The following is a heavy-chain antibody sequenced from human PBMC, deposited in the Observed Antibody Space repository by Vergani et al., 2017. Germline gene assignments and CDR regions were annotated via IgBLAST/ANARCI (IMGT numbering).Heavy chain of an antibody. CDR1: GFSFITYG. J-gene: IGHJ4*02. CDR3: AKDGRENSDYGYFDY. V-gene: IGHV3-30*02. Sequence: QVQLVETGGGVVQPGGSLRPYFAPSGFSFITYGGHWVRQAQGKGLGWLAFIGYDGRIKYNVDSVKGRFTISRDTSKKTLSLQMRSLRADDTAVYYCAKDGRENSDYGYFDYWGQGTLVTVSS. CDR2: IGYDGRIK. D-gene: IGHD4-17*01.